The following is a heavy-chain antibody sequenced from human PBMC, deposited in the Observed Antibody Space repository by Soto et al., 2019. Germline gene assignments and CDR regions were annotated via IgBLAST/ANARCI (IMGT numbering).Heavy chain of an antibody. V-gene: IGHV3-30-3*01. D-gene: IGHD3-22*01. J-gene: IGHJ5*02. Sequence: QVQLVESGGGVVQPGRSLRLSCAASGFTFSSYAMQWVRQAPGKRLEWVSVISYDGSTKYYADSVKGRFTISRDNSKNTLYLQMNSLRAEDTAVAYCARGPGYYDRRCTETSWFVPWGQGPLVIFSS. CDR2: ISYDGSTK. CDR3: ARGPGYYDRRCTETSWFVP. CDR1: GFTFSSYA.